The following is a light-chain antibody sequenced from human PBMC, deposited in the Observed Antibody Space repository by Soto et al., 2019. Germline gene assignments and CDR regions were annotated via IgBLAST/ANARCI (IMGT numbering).Light chain of an antibody. CDR2: GVS. V-gene: IGKV3-15*01. Sequence: EIVMTQSPATLSVSPGEGATLSCRASQSVRSDLAWYQHKPGLAPRLLIYGVSTRATGIPVRFSGSGSGTEFTLSISSLQSEDSAIYYCQHYNNLPLTFGGRTKVDIK. J-gene: IGKJ4*01. CDR1: QSVRSD. CDR3: QHYNNLPLT.